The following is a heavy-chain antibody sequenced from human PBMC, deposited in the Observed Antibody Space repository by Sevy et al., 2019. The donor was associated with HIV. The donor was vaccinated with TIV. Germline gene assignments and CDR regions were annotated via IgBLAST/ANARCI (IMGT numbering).Heavy chain of an antibody. D-gene: IGHD1-26*01. CDR3: ARWPPRNLVVGATPPFDY. Sequence: SETLSLTCAVYGGSFSGYYWSWIRQPPGKGLEWIGEINHSGSTNYNPSLKSRVTISVDTSKNQFSLKLSSVTAADTAVYYCARWPPRNLVVGATPPFDYWGQGTLVTVSS. J-gene: IGHJ4*02. CDR2: INHSGST. V-gene: IGHV4-34*01. CDR1: GGSFSGYY.